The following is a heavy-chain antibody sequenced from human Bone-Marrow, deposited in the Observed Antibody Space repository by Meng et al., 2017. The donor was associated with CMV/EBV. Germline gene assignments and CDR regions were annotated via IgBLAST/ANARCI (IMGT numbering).Heavy chain of an antibody. CDR3: AREREYCGVSGCQAFPYF. V-gene: IGHV4-4*02. Sequence: AAVTSGNCRNWVRKPHRNGLGWIGETHHRGHTNSNPSLKSRVTISIDKSTNHFSLTLNSVPAADTAVYYCAREREYCGVSGCQAFPYF. CDR2: THHRGHT. CDR1: AAVTSGNC. D-gene: IGHD2-21*01. J-gene: IGHJ1*01.